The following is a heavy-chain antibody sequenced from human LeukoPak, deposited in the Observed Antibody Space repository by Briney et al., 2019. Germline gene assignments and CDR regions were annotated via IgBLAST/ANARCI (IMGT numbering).Heavy chain of an antibody. CDR2: ISYDGSNK. D-gene: IGHD2-21*02. V-gene: IGHV3-30*04. Sequence: PGGSLRLSCAASGFTFSSYAMHWVRQAPGKGLEWVAVISYDGSNKYYADSVKGRFTISRDNSKNTLYLQMNSLRAEDTAIYYCAKFYRATRGACDSWGQGTLVTVSS. J-gene: IGHJ4*02. CDR3: AKFYRATRGACDS. CDR1: GFTFSSYA.